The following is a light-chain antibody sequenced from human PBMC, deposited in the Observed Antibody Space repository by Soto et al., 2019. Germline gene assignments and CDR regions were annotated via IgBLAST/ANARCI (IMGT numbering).Light chain of an antibody. CDR3: QHYNSYSEA. Sequence: DIQMTQSPSTLSGSVGDRVTITCRDSQTNSSWLAWYQQKPGKAPKLLIYKASTLKSGVPSRFSGSGSGTEFTLTISSLQPDDFATYYCQHYNSYSEAFGQGTKVDIK. CDR2: KAS. CDR1: QTNSSW. V-gene: IGKV1-5*03. J-gene: IGKJ1*01.